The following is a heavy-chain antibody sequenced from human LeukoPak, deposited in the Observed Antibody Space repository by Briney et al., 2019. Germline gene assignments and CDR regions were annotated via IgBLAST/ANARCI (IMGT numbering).Heavy chain of an antibody. D-gene: IGHD4-17*01. Sequence: SETLSLTCSVSGVSVSSYYWSWTRQPAGKGLEWIGRIYPSGTTHYNPSLKSRVTMSVDTSKNQFSLKLISVTAADTAVYYCARHTVTQYYFDYWGQGTLVTVSS. V-gene: IGHV4-4*07. CDR1: GVSVSSYY. CDR2: IYPSGTT. J-gene: IGHJ4*02. CDR3: ARHTVTQYYFDY.